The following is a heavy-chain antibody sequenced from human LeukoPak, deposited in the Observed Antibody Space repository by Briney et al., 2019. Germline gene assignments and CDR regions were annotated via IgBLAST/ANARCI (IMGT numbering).Heavy chain of an antibody. J-gene: IGHJ3*02. CDR2: ISWNSGRI. V-gene: IGHV3-9*01. CDR1: GFTFNDYA. Sequence: GGSLRLSCAASGFTFNDYAMHWVRQAPGKGLEWVSGISWNSGRIGYADSVKGRFTISRDNAKNSLYLQMNSLRAEDTALYYCTAGANLGDVAEAPRRRDDAFDIWGQGTMVTVSS. D-gene: IGHD1-26*01. CDR3: TAGANLGDVAEAPRRRDDAFDI.